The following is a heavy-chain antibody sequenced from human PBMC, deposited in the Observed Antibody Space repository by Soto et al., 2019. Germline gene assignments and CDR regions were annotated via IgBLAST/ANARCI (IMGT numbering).Heavy chain of an antibody. CDR1: GYTFTGYY. CDR2: INPNSGGT. J-gene: IGHJ4*02. Sequence: ASGKVCGEASGYTFTGYYIHWVRQAPGQGLEWMGWINPNSGGTNYAQKFQGRVTMTRDTSISTAYMELSRLRSDDTAVYYCARRRSSGWYTFDYRGQGALVTVSP. V-gene: IGHV1-2*02. CDR3: ARRRSSGWYTFDY. D-gene: IGHD6-19*01.